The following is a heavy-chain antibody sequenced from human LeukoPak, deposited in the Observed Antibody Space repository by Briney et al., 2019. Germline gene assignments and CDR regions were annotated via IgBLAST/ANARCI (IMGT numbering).Heavy chain of an antibody. J-gene: IGHJ6*03. CDR3: AREGSSSYYYYYMDV. CDR2: IYTSGST. D-gene: IGHD6-6*01. Sequence: PSETLSLTCTVSGDSISSYYWSWIRQPAGKGLEWIGRIYTSGSTNYNPSLKSRVTMSVDTSKNQFSLKLSSVTAADTAVYYCAREGSSSYYYYYMDVWGKGTTVTVSS. CDR1: GDSISSYY. V-gene: IGHV4-4*07.